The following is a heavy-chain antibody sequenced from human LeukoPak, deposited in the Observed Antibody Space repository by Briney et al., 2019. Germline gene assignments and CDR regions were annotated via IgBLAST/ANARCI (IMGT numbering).Heavy chain of an antibody. CDR1: GFIYSNYG. J-gene: IGHJ6*02. D-gene: IGHD3-9*01. V-gene: IGHV3-30*18. CDR3: AKDLLRYFEGLMDV. CDR2: ISYDGSNE. Sequence: GGSLRLSCAASGFIYSNYGMHWVRQAPGKGLEWVAVISYDGSNENYADSVKGRFTISRDNSKNTLYLQLNSLRAEDTAVYYCAKDLLRYFEGLMDVWGQGTTVTVSS.